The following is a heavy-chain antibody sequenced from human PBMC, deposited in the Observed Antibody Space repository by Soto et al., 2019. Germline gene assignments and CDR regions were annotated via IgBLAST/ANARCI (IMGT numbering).Heavy chain of an antibody. V-gene: IGHV4-34*01. CDR2: INHSGST. CDR1: GGSFSGYY. J-gene: IGHJ5*02. D-gene: IGHD3-16*02. Sequence: QVQLQQWGAGLLKPSETLSLTCAVYGGSFSGYYWSWIRQPPGKGLEWIGEINHSGSTNYHPSLKSRVTISVDTSKNHSSLKLSSVTAADTAVYYCARGWSGPPYDYIWGSYRPNWFDPWGQGTLVTVSS. CDR3: ARGWSGPPYDYIWGSYRPNWFDP.